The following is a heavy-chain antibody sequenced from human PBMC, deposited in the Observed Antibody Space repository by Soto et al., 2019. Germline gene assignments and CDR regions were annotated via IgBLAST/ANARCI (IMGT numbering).Heavy chain of an antibody. J-gene: IGHJ6*02. D-gene: IGHD6-19*01. V-gene: IGHV4-4*07. CDR2: IYTSGST. Sequence: VSGGYIVVLCCRWILQPEWKGLEWIGRIYTSGSTNYNPSLKSRVTMSVDTSKNQFSLKLSSVTAADSAVYYCARVGHSSGWYAYYSGMDVSDQGPTSTVSS. CDR1: GGYIVVLC. CDR3: ARVGHSSGWYAYYSGMDV.